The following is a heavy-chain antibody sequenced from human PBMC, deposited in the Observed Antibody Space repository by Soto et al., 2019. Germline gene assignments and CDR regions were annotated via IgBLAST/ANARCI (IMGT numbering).Heavy chain of an antibody. V-gene: IGHV1-18*01. CDR3: GREGNRFGELEYGMDV. Sequence: QIQLVQSGAEVKEPGASVKVSCKTSGFSFTSYGISWVRQAPGQGLEWMAWISGYSGNTRFVQKFQGRVTLTTDTSTSTAYMELRSLRSDDTAVYYCGREGNRFGELEYGMDVWGQGTTVTVSS. D-gene: IGHD3-10*01. CDR1: GFSFTSYG. J-gene: IGHJ6*02. CDR2: ISGYSGNT.